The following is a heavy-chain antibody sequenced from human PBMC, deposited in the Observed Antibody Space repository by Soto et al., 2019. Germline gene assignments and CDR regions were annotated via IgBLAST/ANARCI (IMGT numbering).Heavy chain of an antibody. CDR3: ASPPTNLDYGDDNWFDP. CDR1: GSTFSRYW. J-gene: IGHJ5*02. D-gene: IGHD4-17*01. CDR2: INQDGSEK. V-gene: IGHV3-7*01. Sequence: GGSLRLSCAASGSTFSRYWMSWVRQAPGKGLEWVANINQDGSEKYYVDSVKGRFTISRDNAKNLLFLQMNSLRVEDTAVYYCASPPTNLDYGDDNWFDPWGQGSLVTV.